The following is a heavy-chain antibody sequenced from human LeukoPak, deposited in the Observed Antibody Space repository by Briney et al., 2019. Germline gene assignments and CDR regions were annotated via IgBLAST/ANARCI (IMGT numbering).Heavy chain of an antibody. CDR3: AKMRFVYGGNSGYFDY. D-gene: IGHD4-23*01. CDR2: ISGSGGST. J-gene: IGHJ4*02. Sequence: GGSLRLSCAASGFTFSSYAMSWVRQAPGKGLEWVSAISGSGGSTYYADSVKGRFTISRDNSKNTLYLQMNSLRAEDTAVYYRAKMRFVYGGNSGYFDYWGQGTLVTVSS. V-gene: IGHV3-23*01. CDR1: GFTFSSYA.